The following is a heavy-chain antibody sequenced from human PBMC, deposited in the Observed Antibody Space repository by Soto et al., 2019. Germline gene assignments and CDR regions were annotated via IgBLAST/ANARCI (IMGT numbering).Heavy chain of an antibody. V-gene: IGHV1-69*12. J-gene: IGHJ4*02. Sequence: QVQLVQSGAEVKKPGSSVKVSCKASGGTFSNYAISWVRQAPGQGLEWMGGIIPIFGTTNYAQRFQGRVTITADESTSIAYMELSSLRSEDTAVYYCARDSSSWYKDYFDYWGQGTLVTVSS. CDR2: IIPIFGTT. CDR3: ARDSSSWYKDYFDY. CDR1: GGTFSNYA. D-gene: IGHD6-13*01.